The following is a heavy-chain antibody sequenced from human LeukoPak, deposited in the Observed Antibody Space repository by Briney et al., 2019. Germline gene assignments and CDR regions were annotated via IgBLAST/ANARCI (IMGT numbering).Heavy chain of an antibody. CDR3: ARDLDGSGYYPDY. J-gene: IGHJ4*02. D-gene: IGHD3-22*01. CDR2: IRYDGSNK. CDR1: GFTFSSYG. Sequence: PGGSLRLSCAASGFTFSSYGMHWVRQAPGKGLEWVAFIRYDGSNKYYADSVKGRFTISRDNSKNTLYLQMNSLISEDTAVYYCARDLDGSGYYPDYWGQGTLVTVSS. V-gene: IGHV3-30*02.